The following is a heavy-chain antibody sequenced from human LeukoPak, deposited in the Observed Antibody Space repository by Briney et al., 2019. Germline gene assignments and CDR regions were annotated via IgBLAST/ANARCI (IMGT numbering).Heavy chain of an antibody. CDR2: FSRSGPDT. Sequence: QAGGSLRLSWAASGFTFGSSAMSWVRQAPGKGPEWVSTFSRSGPDTYYADSVKGRLTIFRDNSKNTLYLQMNSLRAEDTAVYYCAKGSLGSWYFFDYWGQGTLVTVSS. D-gene: IGHD6-13*01. V-gene: IGHV3-23*01. CDR1: GFTFGSSA. CDR3: AKGSLGSWYFFDY. J-gene: IGHJ4*02.